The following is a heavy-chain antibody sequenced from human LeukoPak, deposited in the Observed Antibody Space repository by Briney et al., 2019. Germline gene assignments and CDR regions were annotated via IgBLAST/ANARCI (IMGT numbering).Heavy chain of an antibody. CDR1: GFTFSSYG. CDR3: AREGRGGIQLWFDY. V-gene: IGHV3-30*03. D-gene: IGHD5-18*01. Sequence: AGGSLRLSCAASGFTFSSYGMHWVRQAPGKGLEWVAVISYDGSNKYYADSVKGPFTISRDNSKNTLYLQMNSLRAEDTAVYYCAREGRGGIQLWFDYWGQGTLVTVSS. J-gene: IGHJ4*02. CDR2: ISYDGSNK.